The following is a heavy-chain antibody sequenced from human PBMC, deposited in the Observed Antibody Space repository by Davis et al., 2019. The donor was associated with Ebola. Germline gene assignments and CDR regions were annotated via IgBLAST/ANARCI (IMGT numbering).Heavy chain of an antibody. CDR2: ISAYNGNT. Sequence: ASVKVSCKASGGTFSSYAISWVRQAPGQGLEWMGWISAYNGNTNYAQKLQGRVTMTTDTSTSTAYMELRSLRSDDTAVYYCAREGYGDYVLSYYYGMDVWGKGTTVTVSS. CDR3: AREGYGDYVLSYYYGMDV. D-gene: IGHD4-17*01. J-gene: IGHJ6*04. CDR1: GGTFSSYA. V-gene: IGHV1-18*01.